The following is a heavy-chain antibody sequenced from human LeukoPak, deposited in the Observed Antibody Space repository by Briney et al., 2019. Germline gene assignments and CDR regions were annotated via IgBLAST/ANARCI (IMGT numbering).Heavy chain of an antibody. Sequence: SVKVSCKASGYTFTSYGISWVRQAPGQGLEWMGRIIPARDIPRYAQKFQGRITITADKSTSTAYMELSSLISEDSAVYYCALGSGYYSPDHWGQGTLVTVSS. D-gene: IGHD3-22*01. CDR1: GYTFTSYG. CDR2: IIPARDIP. J-gene: IGHJ5*02. CDR3: ALGSGYYSPDH. V-gene: IGHV1-69*04.